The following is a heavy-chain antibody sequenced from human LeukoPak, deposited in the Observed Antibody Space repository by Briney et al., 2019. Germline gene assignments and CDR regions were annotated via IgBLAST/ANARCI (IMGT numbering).Heavy chain of an antibody. CDR2: MNPNSGNT. Sequence: ASVKVSCKASGDTFTINDINWVRQATGQGLEWMGWMNPNSGNTGYGQKFQGRVTMTRNTSISTAYMELTDLRSEDTAVYYCARVTAAGTWTFDIWGQGITVTVSS. CDR1: GDTFTIND. D-gene: IGHD6-13*01. V-gene: IGHV1-8*01. J-gene: IGHJ3*02. CDR3: ARVTAAGTWTFDI.